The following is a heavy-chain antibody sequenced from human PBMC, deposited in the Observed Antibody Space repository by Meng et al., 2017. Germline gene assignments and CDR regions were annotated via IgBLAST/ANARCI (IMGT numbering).Heavy chain of an antibody. V-gene: IGHV1-69*01. CDR3: PINDGTGYPTWGDY. CDR1: RGTFRSYA. J-gene: IGHJ4*02. D-gene: IGHD7-27*01. CDR2: ISPIFDNA. Sequence: QGQVGRFGAEVRTPGSTGTVSCRASRGTFRSYAISRVRRTPVQGLGWMEGISPIFDNANFEQKFQGRVTITADESTITAYMELSGLRAEDMGVYYRPINDGTGYPTWGDYWGQGTLVTVSS.